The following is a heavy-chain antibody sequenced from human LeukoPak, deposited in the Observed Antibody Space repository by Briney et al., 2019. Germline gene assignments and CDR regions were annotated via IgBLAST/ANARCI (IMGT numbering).Heavy chain of an antibody. CDR3: ARDPITIFGVAPGAFDI. J-gene: IGHJ3*02. Sequence: SQTLSLTCTVSGGSISSGGYYWSWIRQPPGKGLEWIGYIYHSGSTYYNPSLKSRVTISVDTSKNQFSLKLSSVTAADTAVYYCARDPITIFGVAPGAFDIWGQGTMVTVSS. D-gene: IGHD3-3*01. CDR2: IYHSGST. CDR1: GGSISSGGYY. V-gene: IGHV4-30-2*01.